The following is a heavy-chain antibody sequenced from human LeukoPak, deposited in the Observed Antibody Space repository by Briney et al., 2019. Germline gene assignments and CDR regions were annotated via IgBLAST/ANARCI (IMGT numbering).Heavy chain of an antibody. Sequence: PGGSLRLSCAASGFTFSSYAMHWVRLAPGKGLEWVAVISYDGSNKYYADSVKGRFTISRDNSKNTLYLQMNSLRAEDTAVYYCARGPPYYGSGSRNAFDIWGQGTMVTVSS. CDR1: GFTFSSYA. J-gene: IGHJ3*02. CDR2: ISYDGSNK. CDR3: ARGPPYYGSGSRNAFDI. V-gene: IGHV3-30-3*01. D-gene: IGHD3-10*01.